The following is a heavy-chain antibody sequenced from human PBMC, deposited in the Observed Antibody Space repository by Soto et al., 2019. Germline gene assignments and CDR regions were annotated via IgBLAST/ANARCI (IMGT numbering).Heavy chain of an antibody. J-gene: IGHJ2*01. V-gene: IGHV3-23*01. Sequence: EVQLLDSGGGLVQPGGSLRLSCAASGFTFSGYALTWVRQAPGKGLEWVSAISGGGDATFYAESVKGRFTISRDNSSNTLYLQMNPLRADDTAVYYCARKVSGSTGRPDLWYFDLWGRGTLVTVSS. D-gene: IGHD3-10*01. CDR3: ARKVSGSTGRPDLWYFDL. CDR1: GFTFSGYA. CDR2: ISGGGDAT.